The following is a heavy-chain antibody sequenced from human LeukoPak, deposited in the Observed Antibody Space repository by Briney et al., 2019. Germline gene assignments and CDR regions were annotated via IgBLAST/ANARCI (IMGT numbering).Heavy chain of an antibody. J-gene: IGHJ4*02. CDR1: GYTFTGHY. Sequence: ASVKVSCKASGYTFTGHYMHWLRQAPGQGLEWMGWINPNSGGTNYVQKFQGRVTMTRDTSISTAYVELSRLRSDDTAIYYCARGKGVFGEFDFDYWGQGTLVTVSS. V-gene: IGHV1-2*02. CDR3: ARGKGVFGEFDFDY. D-gene: IGHD3-10*02. CDR2: INPNSGGT.